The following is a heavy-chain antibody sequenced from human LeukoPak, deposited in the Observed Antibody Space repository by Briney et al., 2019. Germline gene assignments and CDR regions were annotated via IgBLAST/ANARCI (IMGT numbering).Heavy chain of an antibody. Sequence: ASVKVSCKASGYTFTSYDISWVRQATGQGLEWMGWMNPNSGNTGYAQKFQGRVTITRNTSISTAYMELSSLRSEDTAVYYCARGQGDDQGIYMDVWGKGTTVTVSS. CDR3: ARGQGDDQGIYMDV. V-gene: IGHV1-8*03. CDR2: MNPNSGNT. CDR1: GYTFTSYD. J-gene: IGHJ6*03. D-gene: IGHD3-16*01.